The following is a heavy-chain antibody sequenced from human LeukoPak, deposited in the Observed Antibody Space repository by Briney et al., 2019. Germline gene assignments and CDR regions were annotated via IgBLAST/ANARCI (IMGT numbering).Heavy chain of an antibody. CDR2: ISSSASII. V-gene: IGHV3-48*03. J-gene: IGHJ4*02. CDR1: GFTVSSYE. Sequence: GGSLRLSCAASGFTVSSYEMNWVRQAPGKGLEWVSYISSSASIIYYADSVKGRFTVSRDNAKNSLYLQMNSLRAEDTAVYYCARDLISYPWGDYWGQGTLVTVSS. D-gene: IGHD3-16*01. CDR3: ARDLISYPWGDY.